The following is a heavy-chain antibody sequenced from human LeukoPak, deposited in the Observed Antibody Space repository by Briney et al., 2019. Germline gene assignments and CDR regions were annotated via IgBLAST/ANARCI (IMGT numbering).Heavy chain of an antibody. D-gene: IGHD5-12*01. CDR1: GGSISSYY. Sequence: SETLSLTCTVSGGSISSYYWSWIRQPPGKGLEWIGYIYYSGSTNYNPSLKSRVTISVDTSKNQFSLKLSSVTAADTAVYYCANNQGIVATSPPYWGQGTLVTVSS. V-gene: IGHV4-59*01. CDR3: ANNQGIVATSPPY. J-gene: IGHJ4*02. CDR2: IYYSGST.